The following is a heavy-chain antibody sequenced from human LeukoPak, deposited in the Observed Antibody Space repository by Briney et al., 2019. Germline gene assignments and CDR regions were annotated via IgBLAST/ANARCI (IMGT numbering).Heavy chain of an antibody. D-gene: IGHD6-13*01. Sequence: SETLSLTCTVSGGSISSYYWSWIRQPAGKGLEWIGRIYTSGSTNYNPSLKSRVTMSVDTSKNQFSLKLSSVTAADTAVYYCARDGGYSSSWTRTYYYYYMDVWGKGTTVTISS. CDR3: ARDGGYSSSWTRTYYYYYMDV. J-gene: IGHJ6*03. CDR1: GGSISSYY. CDR2: IYTSGST. V-gene: IGHV4-4*07.